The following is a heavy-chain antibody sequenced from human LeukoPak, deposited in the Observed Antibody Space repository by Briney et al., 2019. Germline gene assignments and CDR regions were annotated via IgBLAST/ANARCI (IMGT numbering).Heavy chain of an antibody. D-gene: IGHD7-27*01. Sequence: PGGSLRLSCAASGFTFSSYCMHWVRQAPGKGLVWVSLINTDGSSTGYAYYVKGRFAITRDKDKTTLYLQLQSISVEDADVYYCARVYLANWGSELGFWGQGKLVPVSS. J-gene: IGHJ4*02. CDR1: GFTFSSYC. V-gene: IGHV3-74*01. CDR3: ARVYLANWGSELGF. CDR2: INTDGSST.